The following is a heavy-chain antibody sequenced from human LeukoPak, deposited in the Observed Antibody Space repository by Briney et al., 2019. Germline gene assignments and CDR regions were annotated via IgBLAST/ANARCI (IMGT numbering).Heavy chain of an antibody. Sequence: SETLSLTCAVSGGSFSGNYWTWIRQPPGKGLEWIGEINHSGSTNSNPSLKSRVTISVDTSKNQFSLKLSSVTAADTAVYYCAREGRYYGSGSHRDGFDIWGQGTMVTVSS. D-gene: IGHD3-10*01. CDR2: INHSGST. CDR3: AREGRYYGSGSHRDGFDI. CDR1: GGSFSGNY. V-gene: IGHV4-34*01. J-gene: IGHJ3*02.